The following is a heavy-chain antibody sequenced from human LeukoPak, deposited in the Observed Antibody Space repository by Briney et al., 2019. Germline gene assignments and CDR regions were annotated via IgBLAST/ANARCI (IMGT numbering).Heavy chain of an antibody. CDR2: IKSKTDGGTT. D-gene: IGHD2-21*01. J-gene: IGHJ3*02. Sequence: GGSLRLSCAASGFSFYTAWMSWVRQARGKGLEWVGRIKSKTDGGTTDYAAPVKGRFTISRDDSKNTLYLQMNSLKTEDTAVYYCTTDAPTYYHAFDIWGQGTMVTVSS. CDR1: GFSFYTAW. CDR3: TTDAPTYYHAFDI. V-gene: IGHV3-15*01.